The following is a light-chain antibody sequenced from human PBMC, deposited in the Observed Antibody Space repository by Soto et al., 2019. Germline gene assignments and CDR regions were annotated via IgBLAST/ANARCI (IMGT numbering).Light chain of an antibody. CDR2: EVN. J-gene: IGLJ1*01. V-gene: IGLV2-8*01. CDR3: SSYAGSSNV. Sequence: SALIQPPSASGSPGQSFAISCTVTSSDVGGYNYVSWYQQHPGKAPKLMIYEVNKRPSGVPDRFSGSKSGNTASLTVSGLQAEDEADYYCSSYAGSSNVFGTGTKVTVL. CDR1: SSDVGGYNY.